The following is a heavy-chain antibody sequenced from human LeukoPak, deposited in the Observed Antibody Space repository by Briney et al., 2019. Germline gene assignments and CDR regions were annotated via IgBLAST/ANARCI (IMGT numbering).Heavy chain of an antibody. CDR2: INPSGGST. CDR1: GGTFSSFA. V-gene: IGHV1-46*01. D-gene: IGHD3-3*01. Sequence: ASVKVSCKASGGTFSSFAIGWVRQAPGQGLEWMGIINPSGGSTSYTQKFQGRVTMTRDTSTSTVYMELSSLRSEDTAVYYCAREGFPPKISDFWSGLGPYYYYGMDVWGQGTTVTVSS. CDR3: AREGFPPKISDFWSGLGPYYYYGMDV. J-gene: IGHJ6*02.